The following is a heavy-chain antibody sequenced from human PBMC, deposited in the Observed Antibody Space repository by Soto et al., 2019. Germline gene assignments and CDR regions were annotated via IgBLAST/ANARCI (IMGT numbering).Heavy chain of an antibody. J-gene: IGHJ4*02. D-gene: IGHD3-9*01. V-gene: IGHV4-39*01. CDR3: ARLNNDILTGYYKGTFDY. Sequence: PSETLSLTCTVPGGSISSGGYYWCWIRQHPGKGLEWIGYNYYSGSTYYNPSLKSRVTISVDTSKNQFSLKLSSVTAADTAVYYCARLNNDILTGYYKGTFDYWGQGTLVTVSS. CDR1: GGSISSGGYY. CDR2: NYYSGST.